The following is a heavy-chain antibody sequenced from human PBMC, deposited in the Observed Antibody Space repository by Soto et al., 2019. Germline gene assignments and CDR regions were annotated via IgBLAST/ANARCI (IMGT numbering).Heavy chain of an antibody. CDR2: TYYRSKWSH. J-gene: IGHJ6*02. CDR3: ARDGSPGSGTIFGLGSNKIHDGKYV. CDR1: GDSVSSNTVA. D-gene: IGHD3-3*01. V-gene: IGHV6-1*01. Sequence: SQTLSLTCGISGDSVSSNTVAWNWIRQSPSRGLEWLGRTYYRSKWSHDYADSVKSRKTINVDTSKNQFSLHLNSVTPEDTAVYYCARDGSPGSGTIFGLGSNKIHDGKYVRGQRSTV.